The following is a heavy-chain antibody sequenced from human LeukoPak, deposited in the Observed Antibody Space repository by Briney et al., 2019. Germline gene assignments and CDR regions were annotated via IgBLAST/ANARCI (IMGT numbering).Heavy chain of an antibody. D-gene: IGHD3-10*01. CDR1: GFTLSSYA. CDR3: AKQLDSGNFYPTGDDY. V-gene: IGHV3-23*01. Sequence: PGGSLRLSCAASGFTLSSYATSWVRQAPGKGLGWVSAISASGADTYYADSVKGRFTISRDTSKNTVYLQMNSLRDEDTAVYYCAKQLDSGNFYPTGDDYWGQGTLVTVSS. J-gene: IGHJ4*02. CDR2: ISASGADT.